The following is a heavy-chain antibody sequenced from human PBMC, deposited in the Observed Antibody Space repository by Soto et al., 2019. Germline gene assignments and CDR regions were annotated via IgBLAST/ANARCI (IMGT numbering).Heavy chain of an antibody. Sequence: GASVKLSCKAYGCTFTGSYMHWMRQATGQGLEWMGWINPNSGGTNYAQKFQGRVTMTSDTSISTAYMELSRLRSDDTAVYYCASVGYCTNGVWYRGGGVDVWGQGTTVTVSS. J-gene: IGHJ6*02. D-gene: IGHD2-8*01. CDR3: ASVGYCTNGVWYRGGGVDV. CDR1: GCTFTGSY. CDR2: INPNSGGT. V-gene: IGHV1-2*02.